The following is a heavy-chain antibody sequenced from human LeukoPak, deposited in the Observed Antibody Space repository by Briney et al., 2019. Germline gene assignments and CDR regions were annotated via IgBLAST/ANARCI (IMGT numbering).Heavy chain of an antibody. D-gene: IGHD3-9*01. CDR2: ISGGDGST. CDR3: ARDLRYDILTGPPFGP. V-gene: IGHV3-23*01. J-gene: IGHJ5*02. Sequence: PGGSLRLSCAASGFTFSSYAMSWVRQAPGKGLEWVSAISGGDGSTYYADSVKGRFTISRDNSKNTLYLQMNSLRAEDTAVYYCARDLRYDILTGPPFGPWGQGTLVTVSS. CDR1: GFTFSSYA.